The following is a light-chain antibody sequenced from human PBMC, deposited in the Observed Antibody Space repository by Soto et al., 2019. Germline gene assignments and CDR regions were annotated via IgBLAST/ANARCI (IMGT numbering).Light chain of an antibody. CDR1: QSVSSY. Sequence: EIVLTQSPATLSLSPGERATLSCRASQSVSSYLAWYQQKPGQAPRLLIYDASNRATGIPARFSGSGSGTDFTLTIRSLEPDDFAVYYCQQRSNWPPYTFGQGTKLEI. CDR3: QQRSNWPPYT. V-gene: IGKV3-11*01. CDR2: DAS. J-gene: IGKJ2*01.